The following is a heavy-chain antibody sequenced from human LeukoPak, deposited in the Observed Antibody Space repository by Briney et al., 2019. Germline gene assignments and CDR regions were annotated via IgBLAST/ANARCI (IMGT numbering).Heavy chain of an antibody. J-gene: IGHJ6*03. CDR1: GVSFSGYY. V-gene: IGHV4-34*01. Sequence: PSETLSLTCAVYGVSFSGYYWSWIRQPPGKGLEWIGEINHSGSTNYNPSLKSRVTISVDTSKNQFSLKLSSVTAADTAVYYCAGGGYYSAAYYMDVWGKGTTVTVSS. D-gene: IGHD3-22*01. CDR3: AGGGYYSAAYYMDV. CDR2: INHSGST.